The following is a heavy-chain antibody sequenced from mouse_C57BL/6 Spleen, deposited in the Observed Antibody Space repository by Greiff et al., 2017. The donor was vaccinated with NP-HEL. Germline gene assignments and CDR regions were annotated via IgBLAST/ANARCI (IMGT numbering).Heavy chain of an antibody. CDR2: IDPSDSYT. J-gene: IGHJ4*01. V-gene: IGHV1-69*01. Sequence: QVQLKQPGAELVMPGASVKLSCKASGYTFTSYWMHWVKQRPGQGLEWIGEIDPSDSYTNYNQKFKGKSTLTVDKSSSTAYMQLSSLTSEDSAVYYCARNAATVDYYAMDYWGQGTSVTVSS. CDR3: ARNAATVDYYAMDY. CDR1: GYTFTSYW. D-gene: IGHD1-1*01.